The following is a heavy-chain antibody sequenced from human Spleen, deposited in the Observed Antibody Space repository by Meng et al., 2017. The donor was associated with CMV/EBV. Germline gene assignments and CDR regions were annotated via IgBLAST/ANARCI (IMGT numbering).Heavy chain of an antibody. D-gene: IGHD6-19*01. CDR3: ARDKSIAVAGSNYHYNGMDV. CDR1: GGSFSGYY. Sequence: SETLSLTCAVYGGSFSGYYWSWIRQPPGKGLEWIGNIYYSGTTNYNPSLKSRAAITLDTSKNQFSLKVISVTAADTAVYYCARDKSIAVAGSNYHYNGMDVWGQGTTVTVSS. V-gene: IGHV4-34*11. CDR2: IYYSGTT. J-gene: IGHJ6*02.